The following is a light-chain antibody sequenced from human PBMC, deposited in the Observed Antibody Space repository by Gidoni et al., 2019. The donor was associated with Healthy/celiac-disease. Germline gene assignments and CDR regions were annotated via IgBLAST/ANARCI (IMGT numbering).Light chain of an antibody. V-gene: IGKV1-5*01. CDR2: DAS. CDR3: QQYNSYSPNT. Sequence: DIQMTQSPSTLSASVGDRVTITCRASQSISIWLDWYQQKPGKAPKLLIYDASSLESGVPSRFSGSGSGTEFTLTIRSLQPDDFATYYCQQYNSYSPNTFGQXTKLEIK. J-gene: IGKJ2*01. CDR1: QSISIW.